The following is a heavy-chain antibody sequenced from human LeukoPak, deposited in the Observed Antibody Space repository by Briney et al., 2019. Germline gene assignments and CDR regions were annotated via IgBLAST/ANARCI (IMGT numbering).Heavy chain of an antibody. CDR1: GFTFSNYW. J-gene: IGHJ4*02. D-gene: IGHD2-2*01. Sequence: GGSLRLSCAASGFTFSNYWIHWVRQAPGKGLVWVSRIDNAGSITTYADSVKGRFTISRDNAKNTLYLQMNSLRAEDTAVYYCARELTYCSSTSCYLSGLGYWGQGTLVTVSS. V-gene: IGHV3-74*03. CDR3: ARELTYCSSTSCYLSGLGY. CDR2: IDNAGSIT.